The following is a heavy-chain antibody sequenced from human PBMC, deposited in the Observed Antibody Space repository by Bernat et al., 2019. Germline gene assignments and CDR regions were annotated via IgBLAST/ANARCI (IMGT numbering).Heavy chain of an antibody. V-gene: IGHV3-43*02. Sequence: EVQLVESGGGVVQPGGSLRLSCTASGFTFDDYAMHWVRQAPGKGLEWVSLISGDGGSTYYADSVKGRFTISRDNSKNSLYLQMNSLRTEDTALYYCAPSGYQDWGQGTLVTVSS. CDR2: ISGDGGST. J-gene: IGHJ4*02. CDR3: APSGYQD. CDR1: GFTFDDYA. D-gene: IGHD3-22*01.